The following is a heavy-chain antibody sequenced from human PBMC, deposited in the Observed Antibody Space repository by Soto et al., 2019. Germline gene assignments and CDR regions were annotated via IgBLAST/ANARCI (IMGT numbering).Heavy chain of an antibody. J-gene: IGHJ4*02. D-gene: IGHD4-17*01. CDR3: AKDTKHGDYVN. V-gene: IGHV3-23*01. CDR1: GFTFSSYA. Sequence: EVQLLESGGGLVQPGGSLRLSCAASGFTFSSYAMSWVRQAPGKGLEWVSAISGSGGSTYYADSVKGRFTISRDNSENKLYLQMNSLRAEDTAVYYCAKDTKHGDYVNWAQGTLVTVSS. CDR2: ISGSGGST.